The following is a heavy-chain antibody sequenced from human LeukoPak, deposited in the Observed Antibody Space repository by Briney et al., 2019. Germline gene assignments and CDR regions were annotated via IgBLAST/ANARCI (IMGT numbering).Heavy chain of an antibody. D-gene: IGHD2-2*01. J-gene: IGHJ6*02. CDR1: GGSISSYY. CDR3: ARDLRRSTSPLPYYYGMDV. V-gene: IGHV4-59*01. Sequence: SETLSLTCTVSGGSISSYYWSWIRQPPGKGLEWIGYIYYSGSTNYNPSLKSRVTISVDTSKNQFSLKLSSVTAADTAVYYCARDLRRSTSPLPYYYGMDVWGQGTTVTVSS. CDR2: IYYSGST.